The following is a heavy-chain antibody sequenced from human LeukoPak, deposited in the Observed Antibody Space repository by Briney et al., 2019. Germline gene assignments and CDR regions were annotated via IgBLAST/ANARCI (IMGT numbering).Heavy chain of an antibody. J-gene: IGHJ4*02. CDR3: ARGGEMATIFFY. CDR1: AYTFTAYY. CDR2: INPNSGGT. D-gene: IGHD5-24*01. Sequence: ASVKVSCKASAYTFTAYYVHWVRQAPGQGLEWMGWINPNSGGTNYAQKFQGRVTMTRDTSISTAYMELSRLRSDDTAVYYCARGGEMATIFFYWGQGTLVTVSS. V-gene: IGHV1-2*02.